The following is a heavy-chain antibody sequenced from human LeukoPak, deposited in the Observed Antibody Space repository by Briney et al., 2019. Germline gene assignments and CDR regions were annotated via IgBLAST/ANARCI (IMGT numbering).Heavy chain of an antibody. CDR1: GGTFSSYA. J-gene: IGHJ6*03. CDR2: IIPIFGTA. CDR3: ARGVAGATPISYYYYMDV. V-gene: IGHV1-69*06. Sequence: SVKVSCKASGGTFSSYAISWVRQAPGQGLEWMGGIIPIFGTANYAQKFQGRVTITADKSTSTAYMELSSLRSEDTAVYYCARGVAGATPISYYYYMDVWGKGTTVTVSS. D-gene: IGHD1-26*01.